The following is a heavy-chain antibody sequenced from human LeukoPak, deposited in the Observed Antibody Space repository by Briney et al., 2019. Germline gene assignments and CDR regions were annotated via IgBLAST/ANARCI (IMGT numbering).Heavy chain of an antibody. V-gene: IGHV3-74*01. Sequence: SGGSLRLSCAASGFTFSIYWMHWVREAPGKGLVWVSRISSEGSSTTYADSVKGRFTISRDNAKDTLYLQMSSLRAEDTAVYYCARGENTYIDYWGQGTLVTVSS. J-gene: IGHJ4*02. D-gene: IGHD3-16*01. CDR1: GFTFSIYW. CDR2: ISSEGSST. CDR3: ARGENTYIDY.